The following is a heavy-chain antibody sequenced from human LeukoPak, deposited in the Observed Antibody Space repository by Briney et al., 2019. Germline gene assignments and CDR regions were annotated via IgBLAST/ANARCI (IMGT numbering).Heavy chain of an antibody. V-gene: IGHV3-21*01. CDR3: ARVGLDRRGYSGYEAFDY. J-gene: IGHJ4*02. CDR2: ITSSGRYI. D-gene: IGHD5-12*01. Sequence: PGGSLRLSCSASGFTLSNAWMNWVRQAPGKGLEWVSSITSSGRYIYYADSVKGRFTISRDNSENSLYLQMDSLTAEDTAVYYCARVGLDRRGYSGYEAFDYWGQGTLVTVSS. CDR1: GFTLSNAW.